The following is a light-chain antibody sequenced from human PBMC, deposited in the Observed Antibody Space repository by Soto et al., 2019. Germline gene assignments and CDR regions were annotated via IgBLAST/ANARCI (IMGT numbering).Light chain of an antibody. CDR1: QSVSSY. J-gene: IGKJ4*01. V-gene: IGKV3-11*01. CDR2: DAS. CDR3: QQRSNGPLT. Sequence: EIVLTQSPATLSLSPGERATLSCRASQSVSSYLAWYQQTPGQAPRLLIYDASNRATGIPARFSGSGSGTDFARTISSLEPEDFAVYYCQQRSNGPLTFGGGTKVEIK.